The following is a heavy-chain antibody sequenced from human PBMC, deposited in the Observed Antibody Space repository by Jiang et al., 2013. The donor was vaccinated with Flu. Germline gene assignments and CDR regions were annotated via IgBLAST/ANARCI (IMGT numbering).Heavy chain of an antibody. CDR3: AYRRPAGRPAYFEH. J-gene: IGHJ4*02. CDR1: GFSLSSAGVG. CDR2: NTGNDEK. Sequence: VKPTQTLTLTCTFSGFSLSSAGVGVGWVRQPPGKALEWLALNTGNDEKSYSPSLRSRLTITKDTSKNQVVLTMTNMDPVDTATYYCAYRRPAGRPAYFEHWGQGTLITVSS. D-gene: IGHD6-6*01. V-gene: IGHV2-5*01.